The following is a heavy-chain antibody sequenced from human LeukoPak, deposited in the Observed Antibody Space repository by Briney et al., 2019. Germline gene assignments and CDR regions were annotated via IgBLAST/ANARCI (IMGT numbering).Heavy chain of an antibody. J-gene: IGHJ4*02. CDR2: INPHSGDT. CDR3: AREITSCYDSSGYYAY. D-gene: IGHD3-22*01. CDR1: GYSFTDYY. Sequence: GASVKVSCKASGYSFTDYYIHWVRQAPGQGLEWMGCINPHSGDTKYAQKFQARVTMTRDTSISTAYMELDRLRSDDTAVYYCAREITSCYDSSGYYAYWGQGTLVTVSS. V-gene: IGHV1-2*02.